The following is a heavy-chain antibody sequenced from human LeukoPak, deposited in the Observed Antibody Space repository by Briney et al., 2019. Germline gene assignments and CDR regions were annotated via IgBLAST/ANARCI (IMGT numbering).Heavy chain of an antibody. CDR1: GGPISGYY. CDR3: ARTIYYYDSSGSFNYYYYMDV. V-gene: IGHV4-59*13. D-gene: IGHD3-22*01. Sequence: PSETLSLTCTVSGGPISGYYWSWFRHPPGKGPEGLGFIYYVGSTNYNPSLKSRVTISVDTSKNQFSLKLSSVTAADTAVYYCARTIYYYDSSGSFNYYYYMDVWGKGTTVTISS. J-gene: IGHJ6*03. CDR2: IYYVGST.